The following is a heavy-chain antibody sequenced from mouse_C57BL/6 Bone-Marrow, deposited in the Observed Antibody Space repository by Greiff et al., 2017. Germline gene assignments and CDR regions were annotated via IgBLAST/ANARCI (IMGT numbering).Heavy chain of an antibody. CDR3: ARGGVIWLRRDWYFDV. CDR2: IDPSDSYT. Sequence: QVQLQQPGAELVRPGTSVKLSCKASGYTFTSYWMHWVKQRPGQGLEWIGVIDPSDSYTNYNQKFKGKATLTVDTSSSPAYMQLSSLTTEDSAVYYCARGGVIWLRRDWYFDVWGTGTTVTVSS. V-gene: IGHV1-59*01. J-gene: IGHJ1*03. CDR1: GYTFTSYW. D-gene: IGHD2-2*01.